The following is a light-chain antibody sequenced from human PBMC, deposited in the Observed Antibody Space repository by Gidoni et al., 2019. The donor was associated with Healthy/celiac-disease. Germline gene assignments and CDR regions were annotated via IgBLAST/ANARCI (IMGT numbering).Light chain of an antibody. Sequence: EIVMTQSPATLSVSPGERATLSCRASQSGSSNLAWYQHKPGQAPRLLMYGASTRATGIPARFSGSGSGTEFTLTISSLQSEDFAVYYCQQYNNWLRITFGQGTRLEIK. V-gene: IGKV3-15*01. CDR2: GAS. CDR1: QSGSSN. J-gene: IGKJ5*01. CDR3: QQYNNWLRIT.